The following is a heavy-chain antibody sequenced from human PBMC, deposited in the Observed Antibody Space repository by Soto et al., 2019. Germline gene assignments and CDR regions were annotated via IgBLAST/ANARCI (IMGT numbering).Heavy chain of an antibody. CDR2: IIPIFGTA. J-gene: IGHJ2*01. V-gene: IGHV1-69*06. Sequence: QVQLVQSGAEVKKPGSSVKVSCKASGGTFSSYAISWVRQAPGQGLEWMGGIIPIFGTANYAQKFQGRVTLTADKSTSTAYMELSSLRSEDTAVDYCATHAVVVVADIVYWYFDLWGRGTLVTVSS. D-gene: IGHD2-15*01. CDR3: ATHAVVVVADIVYWYFDL. CDR1: GGTFSSYA.